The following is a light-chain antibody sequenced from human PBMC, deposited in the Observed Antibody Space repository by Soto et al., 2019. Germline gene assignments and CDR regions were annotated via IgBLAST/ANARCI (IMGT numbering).Light chain of an antibody. CDR2: GAS. CDR1: QSVDSFY. CDR3: RQYGSCPRR. V-gene: IGKV3-20*01. J-gene: IGKJ1*01. Sequence: EIVLTQSPGTLSLCPGERATLSCRASQSVDSFYLAWYQQRAGQAPRLLIYGASTRTTGVPDRFSGSGSGTDFILTISRLEPEDFALYYCRQYGSCPRRLAQGTK.